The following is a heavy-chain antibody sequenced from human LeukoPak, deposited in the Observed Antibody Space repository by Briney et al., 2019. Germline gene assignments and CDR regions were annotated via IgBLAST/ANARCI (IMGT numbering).Heavy chain of an antibody. V-gene: IGHV3-23*01. CDR3: AKRGVVIRVILVGFHKEAYYFDS. Sequence: GGSLRLSCAAYGFSFSTFAMSWVRQAPGKGLEWVAGISGSGGGTNYADSVKGRFTISRDNSKNTLYLQMSRLRAEDTAVYFCAKRGVVIRVILVGFHKEAYYFDSWGQGARVTVSS. CDR2: ISGSGGGT. D-gene: IGHD3-22*01. CDR1: GFSFSTFA. J-gene: IGHJ4*02.